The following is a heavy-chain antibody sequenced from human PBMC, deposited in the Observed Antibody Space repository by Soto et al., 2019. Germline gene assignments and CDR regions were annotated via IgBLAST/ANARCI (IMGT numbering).Heavy chain of an antibody. CDR2: IYSGGST. CDR3: AHLPWKQLWPRAPVVY. Sequence: GGSLRLSCEVSGFRVTANDISWVRQAPGKGLEWVSVIYSGGSTYYIDSVKSRLTITKDTSKNQLVLTMTNMDPVDTATYYCAHLPWKQLWPRAPVVYWGQGTPVTVSS. CDR1: GFRVTAND. J-gene: IGHJ4*02. D-gene: IGHD5-18*01. V-gene: IGHV3-53*05.